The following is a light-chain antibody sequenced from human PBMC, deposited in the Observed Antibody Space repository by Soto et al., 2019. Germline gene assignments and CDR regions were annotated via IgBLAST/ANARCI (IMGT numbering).Light chain of an antibody. J-gene: IGLJ1*01. Sequence: QSVLTQSASVSGYPGQSITISCTGTSSDVGGHDYVSWYQQHPGKAPTLMIYHVTNRPSGVSSRFSGSKSGNTAFLIISGLQAEDEADYYCSSYTSSSTFVFGAGTKVTVL. CDR1: SSDVGGHDY. CDR2: HVT. V-gene: IGLV2-14*01. CDR3: SSYTSSSTFV.